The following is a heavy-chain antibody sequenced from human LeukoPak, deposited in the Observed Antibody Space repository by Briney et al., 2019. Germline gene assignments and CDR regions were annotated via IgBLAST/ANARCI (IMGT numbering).Heavy chain of an antibody. CDR2: IYYSGST. Sequence: SETLSLTCTVSGGSISTYYWSWIRQPPGKGLEWNGYIYYSGSTNYNPSLKSRVTISVDTSKNQFSLKLSSVTAADTAVYYCARRLIAVAGTVVYYFDYWGQGTRVTVSS. CDR3: ARRLIAVAGTVVYYFDY. CDR1: GGSISTYY. D-gene: IGHD6-19*01. V-gene: IGHV4-59*08. J-gene: IGHJ4*02.